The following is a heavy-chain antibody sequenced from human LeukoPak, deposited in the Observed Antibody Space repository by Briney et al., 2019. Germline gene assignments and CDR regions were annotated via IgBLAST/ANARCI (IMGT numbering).Heavy chain of an antibody. CDR1: GGSISSSSYY. V-gene: IGHV4-39*07. CDR3: ARDQEGGITGTFDY. Sequence: SETLSLTCTVSGGSISSSSYYWGWIRQPPGKGLEWIGSIYYSGSTYYNPSLKSRVTISVDTSKNQFSLKLSSVTAADTAVYYCARDQEGGITGTFDYWGQGTLVTVSS. D-gene: IGHD1-7*01. CDR2: IYYSGST. J-gene: IGHJ4*02.